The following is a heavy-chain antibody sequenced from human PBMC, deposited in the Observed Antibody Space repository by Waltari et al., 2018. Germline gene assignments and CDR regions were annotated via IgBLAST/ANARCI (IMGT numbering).Heavy chain of an antibody. Sequence: EVQLVESGGGLVQPGGSLRLSCAASGFILSTFELGWVRQAPGKGLEWMSSINSRLSTLYYADSVKGRFTISRDNAKNSLYLQMNSLRAEDTAVYYCATKYSSSSWDYWGQGTLVTVSS. CDR2: INSRLSTL. V-gene: IGHV3-48*03. CDR1: GFILSTFE. CDR3: ATKYSSSSWDY. D-gene: IGHD6-6*01. J-gene: IGHJ4*02.